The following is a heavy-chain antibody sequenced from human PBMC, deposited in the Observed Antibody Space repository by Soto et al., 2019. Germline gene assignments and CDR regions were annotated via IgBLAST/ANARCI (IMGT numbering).Heavy chain of an antibody. CDR1: GITFIADA. D-gene: IGHD6-13*01. CDR3: AKSFSSNWYDYFDY. CDR2: ISGSGATT. V-gene: IGHV3-23*01. Sequence: GSLTLSCAASGITFIADAMSWVRQAPGKGLEWVSAISGSGATTYYADSVKGRFTISRDRSKNTLYLQMNSLRAEDTALYYCAKSFSSNWYDYFDYWGQGSLVTVSS. J-gene: IGHJ4*02.